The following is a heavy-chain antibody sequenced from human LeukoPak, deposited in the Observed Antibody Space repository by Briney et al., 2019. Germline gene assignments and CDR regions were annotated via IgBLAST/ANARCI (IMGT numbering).Heavy chain of an antibody. J-gene: IGHJ4*02. Sequence: GGSLRLSRAASGFSFSNYAMSWVRQAPGQGLEWVSAISYSGGSTYYADSVKGRFTISRDSSRNTLYLQMDSLRADDTAIYYCAKDWGGYSSSPFDYWGQGILVTVSS. CDR2: ISYSGGST. D-gene: IGHD6-6*01. V-gene: IGHV3-23*01. CDR1: GFSFSNYA. CDR3: AKDWGGYSSSPFDY.